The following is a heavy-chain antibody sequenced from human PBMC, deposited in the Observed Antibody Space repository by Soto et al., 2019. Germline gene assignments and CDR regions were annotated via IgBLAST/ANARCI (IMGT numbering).Heavy chain of an antibody. CDR2: IGAARDP. CDR3: ARAYTGRMPRSEDYYYAMDV. D-gene: IGHD2-2*02. V-gene: IGHV3-13*05. CDR1: GFTFSNFD. J-gene: IGHJ6*02. Sequence: GGSLRLSCATSGFTFSNFDMHWVRQVPGKGLEWVSAIGAARDPYYLGSVKGRFTISRENAKNSVYLQMNDLRAGDSAVYYCARAYTGRMPRSEDYYYAMDVWGQGTTVTVSS.